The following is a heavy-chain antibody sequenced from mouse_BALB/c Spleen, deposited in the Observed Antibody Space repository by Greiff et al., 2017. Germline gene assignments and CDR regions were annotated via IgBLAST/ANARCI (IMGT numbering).Heavy chain of an antibody. CDR2: ISYSGST. V-gene: IGHV3-8*02. D-gene: IGHD3-1*01. CDR1: GDSITIGY. Sequence: EVQLQESGPSLVKPSQTLSLSCSVTGDSITIGYWNWIRKFPGNKLEYMGYISYSGSTYYNPSPKSRISITRATSKYQYYLQLNSVTTEDTATSYCARSRPGYPWFAYWGQGTLVTVSA. J-gene: IGHJ3*01. CDR3: ARSRPGYPWFAY.